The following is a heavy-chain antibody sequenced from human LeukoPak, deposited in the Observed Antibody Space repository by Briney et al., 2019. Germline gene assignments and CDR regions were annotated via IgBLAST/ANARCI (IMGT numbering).Heavy chain of an antibody. Sequence: GGSLRLSCAASGFTFINYGMHWVRQAPGKGLEWVAVISYDATNKYYADSVKGRFTISRDNSKNTLYLQMNSLKTDDTAVYYCANYGDYQYFDYWGQGTPATVSS. CDR3: ANYGDYQYFDY. D-gene: IGHD4-17*01. CDR2: ISYDATNK. J-gene: IGHJ4*02. V-gene: IGHV3-30*18. CDR1: GFTFINYG.